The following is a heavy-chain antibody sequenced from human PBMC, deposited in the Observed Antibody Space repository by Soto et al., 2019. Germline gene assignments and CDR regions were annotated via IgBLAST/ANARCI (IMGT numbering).Heavy chain of an antibody. CDR3: ARVNGIVQQLVLSKHYYYYYGMDV. J-gene: IGHJ6*02. CDR1: GYSFATYG. CDR2: ISAHNGDT. Sequence: ASVKVSCKASGYSFATYGFSWVRQAPGQGLECVGWISAHNGDTHYSQKFQGRVTLTTDTSTNTGYMELRSLTSDDTAVYYCARVNGIVQQLVLSKHYYYYYGMDVWGQGTTVTVSS. V-gene: IGHV1-18*04. D-gene: IGHD6-13*01.